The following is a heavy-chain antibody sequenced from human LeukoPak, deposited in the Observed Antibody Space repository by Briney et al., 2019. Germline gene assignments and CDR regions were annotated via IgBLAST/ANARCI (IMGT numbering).Heavy chain of an antibody. CDR2: ISSSSSYI. J-gene: IGHJ4*02. CDR3: ARAYIAVAGTVDY. CDR1: GFIFSSYS. D-gene: IGHD6-19*01. Sequence: GGSLRLSCAASGFIFSSYSMNWVRQAPGKGLEWVSSISSSSSYIYYEDAVKGRFPISRDNDKNSLYLQMNSLRAEDTAVYYCARAYIAVAGTVDYWGQGTLVTVSS. V-gene: IGHV3-21*01.